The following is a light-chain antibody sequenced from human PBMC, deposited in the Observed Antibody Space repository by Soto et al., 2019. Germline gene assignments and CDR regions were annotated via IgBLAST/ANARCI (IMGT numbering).Light chain of an antibody. V-gene: IGKV1-39*01. CDR1: QSITTW. CDR2: DVS. J-gene: IGKJ5*01. CDR3: QQSKSTPPT. Sequence: DIQMTQSPSTVSAYVGDSVTITCRASQSITTWLAWYQQRPGKAPKLLIYDVSGLQSGVPSRFSGSGSGTDFTLTISSLQPEDFAIYYCQQSKSTPPTFGQGTRLEI.